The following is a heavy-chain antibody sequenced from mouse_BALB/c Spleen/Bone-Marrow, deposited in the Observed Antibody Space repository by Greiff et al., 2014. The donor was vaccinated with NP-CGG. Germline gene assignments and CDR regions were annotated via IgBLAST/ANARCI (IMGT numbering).Heavy chain of an antibody. CDR2: IDPANGNT. Sequence: EVQLQQSGAELVKPGASVKLSCTASGFNIKDIYMHWVKQRPEQGLEWIGRIDPANGNTKYDPKFQGKATITADTSSNTAYLQLSSLTSEDTAVYYCARYDYGWYFSVWGGDHGHRLL. J-gene: IGHJ1*01. CDR3: ARYDYGWYFSV. V-gene: IGHV14-3*02. CDR1: GFNIKDIY. D-gene: IGHD2-4*01.